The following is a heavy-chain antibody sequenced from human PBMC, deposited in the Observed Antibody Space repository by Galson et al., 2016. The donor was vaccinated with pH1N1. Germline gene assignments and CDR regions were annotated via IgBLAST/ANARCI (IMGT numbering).Heavy chain of an antibody. CDR2: ILPIVGIT. J-gene: IGHJ6*02. D-gene: IGHD3-10*01. Sequence: SVKVSCKASGGTLSRHTISWVRQAPGQGLEWMGRILPIVGITNYAQTLQGRVTIIADRFTSPLSMELSRLTSDDTAVYYCATETGSSGMDVWDQGTTVTVSS. CDR1: GGTLSRHT. CDR3: ATETGSSGMDV. V-gene: IGHV1-69*02.